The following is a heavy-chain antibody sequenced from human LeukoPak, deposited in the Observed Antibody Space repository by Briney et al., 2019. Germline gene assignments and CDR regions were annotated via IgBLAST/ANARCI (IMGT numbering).Heavy chain of an antibody. CDR3: ARRGGSSSRRSPIDY. Sequence: GSLRLSCTASGFTFSDYWRTWVRQAPGKGPEWVASIKQDGSQRYYVDSVRGRFTISRDNAKNSLFLQMNGLRAEDTAVYYCARRGGSSSRRSPIDYWGQGTLVTVSS. CDR1: GFTFSDYW. D-gene: IGHD6-6*01. CDR2: IKQDGSQR. J-gene: IGHJ4*02. V-gene: IGHV3-7*01.